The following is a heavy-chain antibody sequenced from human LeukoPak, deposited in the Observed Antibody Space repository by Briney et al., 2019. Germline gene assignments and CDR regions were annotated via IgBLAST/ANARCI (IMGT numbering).Heavy chain of an antibody. CDR2: IRYDGSNK. CDR1: GFTFRTYW. V-gene: IGHV3-30*02. D-gene: IGHD3-9*01. Sequence: GGSLRLSCEASGFTFRTYWMHWVRQAPGKGLEWVAFIRYDGSNKYYADSVKGRFTISRDNSKNTLYLQMNSLRAEDTAVYYCAKDYDILTGYYLFDYWGQGTLVTVSS. CDR3: AKDYDILTGYYLFDY. J-gene: IGHJ4*02.